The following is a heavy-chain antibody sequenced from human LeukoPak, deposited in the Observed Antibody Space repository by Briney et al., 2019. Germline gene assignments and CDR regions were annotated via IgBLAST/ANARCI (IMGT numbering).Heavy chain of an antibody. CDR3: ARQSTPLYGGHFDY. J-gene: IGHJ4*02. V-gene: IGHV4-59*08. CDR1: GGSISGYY. D-gene: IGHD4-23*01. CDR2: IYYSGST. Sequence: PSETLSLTCTVSGGSISGYYWSWIRQPPGKGLEWIGYIYYSGSTNYNPSLKSRVTISVDTSKNHFSLNLKSVTAADTAVYYCARQSTPLYGGHFDYWGQGTLVTVSS.